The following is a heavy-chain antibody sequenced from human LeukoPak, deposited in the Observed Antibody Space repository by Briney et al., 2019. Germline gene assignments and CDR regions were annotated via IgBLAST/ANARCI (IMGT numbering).Heavy chain of an antibody. Sequence: SETLSLTCAVYGGSFSGYYWSWIRQPPGKGLEWIGEINHSGSTNYNPSLKSRVTISVDTSKNQFSLKLSSVTAADTAVYYCARVSTVTAPHWYYYYGMDVWGQGTTVTVSS. J-gene: IGHJ6*02. D-gene: IGHD4-17*01. CDR1: GGSFSGYY. CDR3: ARVSTVTAPHWYYYYGMDV. V-gene: IGHV4-34*01. CDR2: INHSGST.